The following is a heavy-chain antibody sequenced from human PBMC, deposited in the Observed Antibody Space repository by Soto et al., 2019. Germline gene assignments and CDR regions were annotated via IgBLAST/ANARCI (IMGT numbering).Heavy chain of an antibody. CDR3: ARGQGLGYCSGGSCYYGAGGYFDY. V-gene: IGHV1-18*01. Sequence: QVQLVQSGAEVKKPGASVKVSCKASGYTFTSYGISWVRQAPGQGLEWMGWISAYNGNTNYAQKLQGRVTMTTDTSTSTAYMELRSLRADDTAVYYCARGQGLGYCSGGSCYYGAGGYFDYWGQGTLVTVSS. CDR2: ISAYNGNT. CDR1: GYTFTSYG. D-gene: IGHD2-15*01. J-gene: IGHJ4*02.